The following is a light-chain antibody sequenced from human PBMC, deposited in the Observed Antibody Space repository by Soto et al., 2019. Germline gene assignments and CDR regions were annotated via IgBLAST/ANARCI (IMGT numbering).Light chain of an antibody. Sequence: EIVMKQSPATLSVSPGERATLSCRASQNVGSNLAWYQQKPGQAPRLLIYAASNRATGIPTKVSGSGSGTEFTLSISSLQSEDFELYYCQQFDHWPGTFGQGTKVGIK. J-gene: IGKJ1*01. CDR1: QNVGSN. CDR3: QQFDHWPGT. CDR2: AAS. V-gene: IGKV3-15*01.